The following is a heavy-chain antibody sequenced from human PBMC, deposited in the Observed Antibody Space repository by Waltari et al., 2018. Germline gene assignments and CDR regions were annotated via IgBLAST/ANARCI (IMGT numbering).Heavy chain of an antibody. CDR2: ISGSGGST. Sequence: EVQLLESGGGLVQPGGSLRLSCAASGFTPPRHAMSWVRQAPGQGLEWVSAISGSGGSTYYADSVKGRFTISRDNSKNTLYLQMNSLRAEDTAVYYCARDYDYVWGSYRLGFDYWGQGTLVTVSS. D-gene: IGHD3-16*02. CDR3: ARDYDYVWGSYRLGFDY. V-gene: IGHV3-23*01. J-gene: IGHJ4*02. CDR1: GFTPPRHA.